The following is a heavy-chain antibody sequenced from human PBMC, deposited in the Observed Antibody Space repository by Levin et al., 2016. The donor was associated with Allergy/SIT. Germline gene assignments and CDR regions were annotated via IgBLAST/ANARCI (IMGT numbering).Heavy chain of an antibody. J-gene: IGHJ4*02. D-gene: IGHD6-19*01. CDR1: GGSISSSSYY. CDR3: ARAWLNFDS. CDR2: IYYNGST. Sequence: SETLSLTCTVSGGSISSSSYYWGWIRQPPGKGLEWIGSIYYNGSTNYNPSLKSRITISVDTSKNQFSLKLSSVTAADTAVYYCARAWLNFDSWGQGTLVTVSS. V-gene: IGHV4-39*07.